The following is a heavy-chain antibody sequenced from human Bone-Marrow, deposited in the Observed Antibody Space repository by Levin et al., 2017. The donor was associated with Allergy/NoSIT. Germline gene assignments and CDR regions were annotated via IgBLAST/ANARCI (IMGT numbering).Heavy chain of an antibody. CDR3: VRSDFGDYRYYYYGMDV. CDR1: GYSFTTHW. CDR2: IYAADSDI. D-gene: IGHD4-17*01. Sequence: LGESLKISCKGSGYSFTTHWIGWVRQMPGKGLEWMGIIYAADSDIRYSPSFQGQVTISADKSISTAYLQWSSLKASDTAIYYCVRSDFGDYRYYYYGMDVWGQGTTVTVSS. V-gene: IGHV5-51*01. J-gene: IGHJ6*02.